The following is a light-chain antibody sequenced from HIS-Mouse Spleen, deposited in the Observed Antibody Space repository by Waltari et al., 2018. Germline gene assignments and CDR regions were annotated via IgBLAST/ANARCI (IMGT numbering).Light chain of an antibody. Sequence: QSALTQPRSVSGSPGQSVTISCTGTSSDVGGYNYVSWYQQHPGKAPKLMIYDVSKRPSRVPDCVSGSKSGNTASLAISGIQAEDDAYSYCRSYAGSCTWVFGGGRTLTVL. J-gene: IGLJ3*02. V-gene: IGLV2-11*01. CDR2: DVS. CDR1: SSDVGGYNY. CDR3: RSYAGSCTWV.